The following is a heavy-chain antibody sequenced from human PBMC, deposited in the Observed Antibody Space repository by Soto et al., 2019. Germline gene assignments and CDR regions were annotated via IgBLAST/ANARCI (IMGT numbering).Heavy chain of an antibody. CDR2: VHFRGST. CDR3: ASRGPNNSYGYDHRLDP. CDR1: GGSISSNSYF. V-gene: IGHV4-39*01. D-gene: IGHD5-18*01. J-gene: IGHJ5*02. Sequence: QLQLQESGPGLMKPSETLSLTCSVSGGSISSNSYFWDWIRQSPGKGLEWIGSVHFRGSTYYNPSLKSRVTISVDTSKNQFSLKLTSVTAADRAAYYSASRGPNNSYGYDHRLDPWGQGTLVTVSS.